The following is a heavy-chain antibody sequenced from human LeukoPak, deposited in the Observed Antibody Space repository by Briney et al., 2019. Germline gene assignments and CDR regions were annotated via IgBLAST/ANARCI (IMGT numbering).Heavy chain of an antibody. V-gene: IGHV3-66*01. CDR1: GLTVSSDY. D-gene: IGHD6-6*01. CDR3: AKDRKEYSSSSVYFDY. J-gene: IGHJ4*02. CDR2: IYSAATT. Sequence: GGSLRLSCAASGLTVSSDYMGWVRQAPGKGLEWVSIIYSAATTYYADSVKGRFTISRDSSKNTLYLQMNSLRAEDTAVYYCAKDRKEYSSSSVYFDYWGQGTLVTVSS.